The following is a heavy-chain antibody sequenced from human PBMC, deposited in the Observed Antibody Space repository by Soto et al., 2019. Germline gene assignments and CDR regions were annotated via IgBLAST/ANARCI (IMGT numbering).Heavy chain of an antibody. D-gene: IGHD6-19*01. CDR1: GYSFTSYW. Sequence: PGESLKISCKGSGYSFTSYWISWVRQMPGKGLEWMGRIDPSDSYTNYSPSFQGHVTISADKSISTAYLQWSSLKASDTAMYYCARQSAVAAPPYYYGMDVWGQGTTVTVSS. CDR2: IDPSDSYT. V-gene: IGHV5-10-1*01. J-gene: IGHJ6*02. CDR3: ARQSAVAAPPYYYGMDV.